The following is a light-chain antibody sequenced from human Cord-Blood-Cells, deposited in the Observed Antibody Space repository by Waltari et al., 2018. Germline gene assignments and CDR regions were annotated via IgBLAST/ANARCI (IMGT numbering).Light chain of an antibody. CDR1: QSVLYSSNNKNY. CDR2: WAA. CDR3: QQYYSTPLT. J-gene: IGKJ4*01. Sequence: DLLLTQSPDSLPVSLCAGARIHCTSSQSVLYSSNNKNYLAWYQQKPGQPPKLLIYWAATRESGVPDRFSGSRSGTDFTLTSSSLQAEDVAVYCCQQYYSTPLTFSGGTKVEIK. V-gene: IGKV4-1*01.